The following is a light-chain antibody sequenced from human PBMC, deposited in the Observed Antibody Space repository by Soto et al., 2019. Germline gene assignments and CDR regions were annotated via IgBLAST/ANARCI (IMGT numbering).Light chain of an antibody. J-gene: IGKJ5*01. V-gene: IGKV1-39*01. CDR2: AAS. Sequence: DIQMTQSPSSLSASVGDRVTITCRASQSISSYLNWYQQKPGKAPKLLIYAASSLQSGVPARFSGGGSGTDFTLTISSLQPEDFVTYYCQQSYSTPITFGQGTRLEIK. CDR1: QSISSY. CDR3: QQSYSTPIT.